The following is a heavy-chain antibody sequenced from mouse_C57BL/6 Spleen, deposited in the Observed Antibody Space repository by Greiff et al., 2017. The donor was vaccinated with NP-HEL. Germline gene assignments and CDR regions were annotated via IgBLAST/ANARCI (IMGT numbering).Heavy chain of an antibody. D-gene: IGHD1-1*01. CDR3: ARDDGSSYDWYFDV. Sequence: VQLQQSGAELVRPGSSVKLSCKASGYTFTSYWMHWVKQRPIQGLEWIGNIDPSDSETHYNQKFKDKATLTVDKSSSTAYMQLSSLTSEDSAVYYCARDDGSSYDWYFDVWGTGTTVTVSS. CDR2: IDPSDSET. V-gene: IGHV1-52*01. J-gene: IGHJ1*03. CDR1: GYTFTSYW.